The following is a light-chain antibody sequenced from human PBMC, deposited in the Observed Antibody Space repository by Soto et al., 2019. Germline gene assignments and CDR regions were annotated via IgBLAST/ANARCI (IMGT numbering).Light chain of an antibody. J-gene: IGLJ1*01. V-gene: IGLV1-40*03. CDR2: GNS. Sequence: QSALTQPPSVSGAPGQRVTISCTGSSSNIGAGYDVHWYQQLPGTAPKLLIYGNSNRPSGVPDRFSGSKSGASASLAITGLQAEDEADYYCQSYDSSLSLYAFGTGTKVTVL. CDR1: SSNIGAGYD. CDR3: QSYDSSLSLYA.